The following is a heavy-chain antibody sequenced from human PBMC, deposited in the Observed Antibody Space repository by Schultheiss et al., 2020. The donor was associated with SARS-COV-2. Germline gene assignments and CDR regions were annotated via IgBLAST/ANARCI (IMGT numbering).Heavy chain of an antibody. V-gene: IGHV3-66*01. CDR3: ARDLVVRGPMGY. Sequence: GESLKISCAASGFTVSSNYMSWVRQAPGKGLEWVSVIYSGGSTYYADSVKGRFTISRDNSKNTLYLQMNSLRAEDTAVYYCARDLVVRGPMGYWGQGTLVTVSS. CDR1: GFTVSSNY. J-gene: IGHJ4*02. D-gene: IGHD3-10*01. CDR2: IYSGGST.